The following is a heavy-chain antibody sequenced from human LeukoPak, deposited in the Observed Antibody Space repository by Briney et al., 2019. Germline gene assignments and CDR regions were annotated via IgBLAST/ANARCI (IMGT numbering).Heavy chain of an antibody. CDR3: ARGGRDYGGNQRIHYYYYYMDV. J-gene: IGHJ6*03. D-gene: IGHD4-23*01. CDR1: GGSISSYY. CDR2: IYYSGST. Sequence: SETLSLTCTVSGGSISSYYWSWIRQPPGKGLEWIGYIYYSGSTNYNPSLKSRVTISVDTSKNQFSLKLSSVTAADTAVYYCARGGRDYGGNQRIHYYYYYMDVWGKGTTVIVSS. V-gene: IGHV4-59*01.